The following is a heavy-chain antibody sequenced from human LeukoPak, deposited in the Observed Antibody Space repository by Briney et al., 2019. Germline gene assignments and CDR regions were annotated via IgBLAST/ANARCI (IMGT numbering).Heavy chain of an antibody. CDR2: IYPSGST. Sequence: SETLSLTCTVSGDSISSGSFYWSWIRQPAGRGLEWIGRIYPSGSTNYNPSLKSRVTISLDTSKNQFSLKLSSVTAADTAVYYCARDVLAAPGTFDYWGQGALVTVSS. CDR1: GDSISSGSFY. D-gene: IGHD6-13*01. J-gene: IGHJ4*02. CDR3: ARDVLAAPGTFDY. V-gene: IGHV4-61*02.